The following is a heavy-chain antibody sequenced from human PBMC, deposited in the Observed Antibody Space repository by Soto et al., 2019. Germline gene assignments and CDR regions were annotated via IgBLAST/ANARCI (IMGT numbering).Heavy chain of an antibody. V-gene: IGHV1-8*01. CDR3: ARGWDSSRWYYYYYGMDV. Sequence: ASVKVSCKASGYTFTSYDINWVRQATGQGLEWMGWMNPNSGNTGYAQKFQGRVTMTRNTSISTADMELSSLRYEDTVVYYCARGWDSSRWYYYYYGMDVWGQGTTVTVSS. D-gene: IGHD6-13*01. CDR2: MNPNSGNT. CDR1: GYTFTSYD. J-gene: IGHJ6*02.